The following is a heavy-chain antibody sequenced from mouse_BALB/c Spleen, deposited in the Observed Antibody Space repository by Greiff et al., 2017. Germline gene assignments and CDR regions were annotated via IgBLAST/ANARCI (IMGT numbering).Heavy chain of an antibody. CDR1: GDSITSCY. J-gene: IGHJ4*01. Sequence: EVKLMQSGPSLVKPAQTLSLTCSATGDSITSCYWNWIRKCPGNKLEYMGYISHSGSTYYNPSLKSRISITRDTSKNQYYLQLNSMTTEDTATYYCARSGNTGGAMDYWGQGTSVTVSS. CDR2: ISHSGST. V-gene: IGHV3-8*02. CDR3: ARSGNTGGAMDY. D-gene: IGHD1-3*01.